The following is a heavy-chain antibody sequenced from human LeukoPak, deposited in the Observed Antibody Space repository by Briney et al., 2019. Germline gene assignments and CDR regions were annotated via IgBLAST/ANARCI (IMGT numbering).Heavy chain of an antibody. CDR2: ISAYNGNT. D-gene: IGHD6-6*01. J-gene: IGHJ4*02. V-gene: IGHV1-18*01. CDR3: ARTMYSSSSGFDY. CDR1: GFTFSSFG. Sequence: ASVKVSCKASGFTFSSFGFRWVRHAPGQDLEWMGWISAYNGNTNYAQKFQGRVTMTTDTSTSTAYMELTSLRSDDTGLYYCARTMYSSSSGFDYWGQGTLVTVSS.